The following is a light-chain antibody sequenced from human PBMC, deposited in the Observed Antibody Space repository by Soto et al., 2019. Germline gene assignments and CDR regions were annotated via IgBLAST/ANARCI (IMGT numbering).Light chain of an antibody. V-gene: IGKV3-20*01. J-gene: IGKJ1*01. CDR1: QSVSSSY. Sequence: EIVLTLSPSTLSLSPGQRPSLSFRASQSVSSSYLAWYQQKPGQAPRLXXYGASSRATGIPDRFSGSGSGSDFTLTISRLEQEDFAVYYCQQYGSSPPWTFGQGTKVGIK. CDR2: GAS. CDR3: QQYGSSPPWT.